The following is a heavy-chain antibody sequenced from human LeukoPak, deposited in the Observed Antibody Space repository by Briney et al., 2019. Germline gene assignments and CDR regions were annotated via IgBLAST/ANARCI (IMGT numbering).Heavy chain of an antibody. CDR2: INHSGST. D-gene: IGHD2-2*01. CDR3: ARHVRIVVVPAAMDWFDP. CDR1: GGSFSGYY. V-gene: IGHV4-34*01. Sequence: SETLSLTCAVYGGSFSGYYWSWIRQPPGKGLEWIGEINHSGSTNYNPSLKSRVTISVDTSKNQFSLKLSSVTAADTAVYYCARHVRIVVVPAAMDWFDPRGQGTLVTVSS. J-gene: IGHJ5*02.